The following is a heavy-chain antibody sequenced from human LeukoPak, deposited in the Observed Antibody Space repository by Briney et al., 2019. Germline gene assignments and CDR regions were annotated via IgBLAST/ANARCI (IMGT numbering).Heavy chain of an antibody. CDR1: GYTFTGYY. CDR2: INPNSGGT. D-gene: IGHD5-24*01. J-gene: IGHJ6*02. Sequence: ASVKVSCKASGYTFTGYYMHWVRQAPGQGLEWMGWINPNSGGTNYAQKFQGRVTMTRDTSISTAYMELSRLRSDDTAVYYCAHMAPYYYYGMDVWGQGTTVTASS. CDR3: AHMAPYYYYGMDV. V-gene: IGHV1-2*02.